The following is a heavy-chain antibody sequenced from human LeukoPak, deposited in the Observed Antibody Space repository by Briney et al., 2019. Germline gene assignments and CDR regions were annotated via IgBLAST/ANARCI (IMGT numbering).Heavy chain of an antibody. V-gene: IGHV4-59*01. J-gene: IGHJ3*02. Sequence: SETLSLTCTVSGGSISSYYWSWIRQPPGKGLEWIGYIYYSGSTNYNPSLKSRVSISVDTSKNQFSLKLSSVTAADTAVYYCARRYSSSDAFDIWGQGTMVTVSS. D-gene: IGHD6-13*01. CDR3: ARRYSSSDAFDI. CDR1: GGSISSYY. CDR2: IYYSGST.